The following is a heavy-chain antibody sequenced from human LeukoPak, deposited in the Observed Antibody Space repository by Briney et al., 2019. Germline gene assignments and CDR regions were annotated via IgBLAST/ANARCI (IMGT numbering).Heavy chain of an antibody. D-gene: IGHD3-22*01. V-gene: IGHV3-21*01. J-gene: IGHJ4*02. Sequence: PGGSLRLSCAASGFSLSSYDMNWVRQAPGKGLEWVSSISTSSTFIYYTYSVKGRFTISRDNAKNSLYLQMNSLSAEDTAVYYCARIDYYYDTSGYYPYYFDYWGQGTLVTVSS. CDR3: ARIDYYYDTSGYYPYYFDY. CDR2: ISTSSTFI. CDR1: GFSLSSYD.